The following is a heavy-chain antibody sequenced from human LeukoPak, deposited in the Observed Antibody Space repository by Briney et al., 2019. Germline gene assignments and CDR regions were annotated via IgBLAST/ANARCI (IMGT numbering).Heavy chain of an antibody. Sequence: ASVKLSCKASGYTFTGYYMHWVRQAPGQGLEWMGWINPNSGGTNYAQKFQGRVTMTRDTSISTAYMELSRLRSDDTAVYYCARNPSTTGTKDYWGQGALVTVSS. CDR3: ARNPSTTGTKDY. CDR2: INPNSGGT. CDR1: GYTFTGYY. J-gene: IGHJ4*02. V-gene: IGHV1-2*02. D-gene: IGHD1-1*01.